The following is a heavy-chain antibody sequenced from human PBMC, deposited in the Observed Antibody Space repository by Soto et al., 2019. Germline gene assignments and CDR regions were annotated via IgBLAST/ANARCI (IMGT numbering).Heavy chain of an antibody. D-gene: IGHD6-13*01. V-gene: IGHV4-4*02. CDR3: ARVFSDSSSFFDP. CDR2: IFHSGDT. J-gene: IGHJ5*02. Sequence: SETLSLTCAVSGDSISNSRWWTWVRQPPGKGLEWIGDIFHSGDTNYNPSLKSRVFISVDKSQNQFSLKLSSVTAADTAVYYCARVFSDSSSFFDPWGQGTLVTVSS. CDR1: GDSISNSRW.